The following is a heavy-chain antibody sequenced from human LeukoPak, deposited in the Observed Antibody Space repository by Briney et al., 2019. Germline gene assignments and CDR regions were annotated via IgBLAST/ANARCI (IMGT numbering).Heavy chain of an antibody. J-gene: IGHJ4*02. V-gene: IGHV3-7*01. D-gene: IGHD6-6*01. CDR2: IKQDGREK. CDR3: ARDLDPSSSPFPYYFDY. CDR1: GFTFSSYW. Sequence: EGSLRLSCAASGFTFSSYWMSWVRQAPGKGLEWVANIKQDGREKYYVDSVKGRFTISRDNAKNSLYLQMNSLRAVDTAVYYCARDLDPSSSPFPYYFDYWGQGTLVTVSS.